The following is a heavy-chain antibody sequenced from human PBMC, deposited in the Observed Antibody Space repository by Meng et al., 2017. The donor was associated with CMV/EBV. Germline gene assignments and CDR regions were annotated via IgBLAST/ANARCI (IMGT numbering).Heavy chain of an antibody. CDR1: GGTFSSYA. CDR3: ARGRYDFWSGYYTKGGRYYYYGMDV. D-gene: IGHD3-3*01. J-gene: IGHJ6*02. Sequence: SVKVSCKASGGTFSSYAISWVRQAPGQGLEWMGGIIPILGIANYAQKFQGRVTITADKSTSTAYMELSSLRSEDTAVHYCARGRYDFWSGYYTKGGRYYYYGMDVWGQGTTVTVSS. CDR2: IIPILGIA. V-gene: IGHV1-69*10.